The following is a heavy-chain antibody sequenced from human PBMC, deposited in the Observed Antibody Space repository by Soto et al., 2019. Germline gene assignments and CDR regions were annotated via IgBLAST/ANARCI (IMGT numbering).Heavy chain of an antibody. V-gene: IGHV3-30*03. J-gene: IGHJ4*02. Sequence: QVQLVESGGGVVQPGSSLRLSCEASGFTFSMYGMHWVRQAPGKGLEWVGVIYSDGSHQYYGDSVKGRFTISRDNSNNMVYLQMTGLRLDDSALYYCARDRRVIPVADMDYWGKGVLVTVSS. D-gene: IGHD2-21*01. CDR3: ARDRRVIPVADMDY. CDR1: GFTFSMYG. CDR2: IYSDGSHQ.